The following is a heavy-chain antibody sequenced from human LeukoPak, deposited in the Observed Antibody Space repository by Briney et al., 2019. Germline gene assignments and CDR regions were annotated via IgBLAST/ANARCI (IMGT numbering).Heavy chain of an antibody. CDR3: AAAAGGFDY. Sequence: SETLSLTCTVSGGSISSYYWSWIRQPPGKGLEWIGYIYYSGSTNYNPSLKSRATISVDTSKNQFSLKLSSVTAADTAVYYCAAAAGGFDYWGQGTLVTVSS. J-gene: IGHJ4*02. D-gene: IGHD6-13*01. CDR2: IYYSGST. CDR1: GGSISSYY. V-gene: IGHV4-59*01.